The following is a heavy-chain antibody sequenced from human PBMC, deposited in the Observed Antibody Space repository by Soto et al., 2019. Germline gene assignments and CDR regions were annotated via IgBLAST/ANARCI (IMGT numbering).Heavy chain of an antibody. CDR1: GFTFTSYA. J-gene: IGHJ4*02. Sequence: EVQLLESGGGLVQPGGSLRLSCAASGFTFTSYAMSWVRQARGKGLEWVSTISYSGGSTFYADSVKGRISISRDNSKNTLYLQMNSLRAEDTAVYHCAKDMGGYMDYWGQGTLVTVSS. CDR2: ISYSGGST. CDR3: AKDMGGYMDY. V-gene: IGHV3-23*01. D-gene: IGHD5-12*01.